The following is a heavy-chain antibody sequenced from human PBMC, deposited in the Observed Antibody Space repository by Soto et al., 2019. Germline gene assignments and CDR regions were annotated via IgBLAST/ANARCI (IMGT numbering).Heavy chain of an antibody. CDR1: GGSISSYY. J-gene: IGHJ4*02. V-gene: IGHV4-59*01. CDR2: IYYTGNT. Sequence: PSETLSLTCTVSGGSISSYYWSWIRQPPGKGLEWIGYIYYTGNTNYNPSLKSRVTISVDTSKNQFSLKLTSLTAEDTAVYYCARARTSSAVDFDSWGQGTLVTVSS. CDR3: ARARTSSAVDFDS. D-gene: IGHD6-19*01.